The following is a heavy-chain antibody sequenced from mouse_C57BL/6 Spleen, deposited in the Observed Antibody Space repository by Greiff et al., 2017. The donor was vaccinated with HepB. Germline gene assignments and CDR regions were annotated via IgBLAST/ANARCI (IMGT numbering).Heavy chain of an antibody. Sequence: QVQLQQPGAELVKPGASVKLSCKASGYTFTSYWMQWVNQRPGQGLEWIGEIDPSDSYTNYNQKFKGKATLTVDTSSSTAYMQLSSLTSEDSAVYYCARSNYSSSRYFDYWGQGTTLTVSS. D-gene: IGHD1-1*01. CDR2: IDPSDSYT. CDR1: GYTFTSYW. CDR3: ARSNYSSSRYFDY. J-gene: IGHJ2*01. V-gene: IGHV1-50*01.